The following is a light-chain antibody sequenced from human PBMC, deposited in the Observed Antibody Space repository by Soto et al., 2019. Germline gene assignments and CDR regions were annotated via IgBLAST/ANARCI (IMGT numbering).Light chain of an antibody. CDR2: GAT. V-gene: IGKV3D-15*01. J-gene: IGKJ4*01. CDR1: QTVRDN. CDR3: QQYNNWPLT. Sequence: EVLMTQSPATLSVSPGERATLSWRASQTVRDNLGWYQQKPGQPPRLLIYGATTRATGIPARFSGSGSGTEFTLTISSLKSEDFAVYYCQQYNNWPLTFGGGTKVDIK.